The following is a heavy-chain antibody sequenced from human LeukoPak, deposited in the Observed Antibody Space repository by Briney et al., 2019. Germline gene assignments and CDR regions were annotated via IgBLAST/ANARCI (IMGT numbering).Heavy chain of an antibody. Sequence: SETLSLTCTVSGGSISSYYWSWVRQPPGKGLEWIGYIYYSGSTNYNPSLKSRVTISVDTSKYQFSLKLSSLTAADTDVYYCARVRSSGYPPPPAFDYWGQGTLVTVSS. CDR2: IYYSGST. J-gene: IGHJ4*02. CDR3: ARVRSSGYPPPPAFDY. CDR1: GGSISSYY. D-gene: IGHD3-22*01. V-gene: IGHV4-59*01.